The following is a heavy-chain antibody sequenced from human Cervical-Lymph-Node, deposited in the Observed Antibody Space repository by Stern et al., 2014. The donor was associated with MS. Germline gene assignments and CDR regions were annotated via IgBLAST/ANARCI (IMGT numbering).Heavy chain of an antibody. CDR2: IYWDADK. V-gene: IGHV2-5*02. CDR3: AHSRVKYCRGGTCYSSLFDY. Sequence: ESGPTLVKPTQTVTLTCTLSGFSVATAGVGVCWIRQPPGKALEWLALIYWDADKLYSPSLKNRLTIIKDTSKNQVVLTMTNVDPVDTATYYCAHSRVKYCRGGTCYSSLFDYWGQGTLVSVSS. D-gene: IGHD2-15*01. CDR1: GFSVATAGVG. J-gene: IGHJ4*02.